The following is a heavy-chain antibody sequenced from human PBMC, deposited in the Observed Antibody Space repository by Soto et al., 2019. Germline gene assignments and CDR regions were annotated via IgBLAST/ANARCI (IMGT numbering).Heavy chain of an antibody. J-gene: IGHJ4*02. V-gene: IGHV1-69*10. D-gene: IGHD3-22*01. CDR1: GDTFSSYA. Sequence: AVKVSCKASGDTFSSYAISWVRQPPGQVLEWMGGIIPILGTPNYAQKFQGRVTITADKSTSTAYMELSSLRSEDTAVYYCARERSRYDRSGYYRPDYWGQGTLVTVSS. CDR2: IIPILGTP. CDR3: ARERSRYDRSGYYRPDY.